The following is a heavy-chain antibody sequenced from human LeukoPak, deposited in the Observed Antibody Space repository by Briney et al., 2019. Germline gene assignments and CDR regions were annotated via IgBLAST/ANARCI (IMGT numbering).Heavy chain of an antibody. CDR3: ARDTKMYSSSQGAFDI. Sequence: SETLSLTCTVSGGSISSGDYYWSWIRQPPGKGLEWIGYIYYSGSPYYNPSLKSRVTISVDTSKNQFSLKLSSVTAADTAVYYCARDTKMYSSSQGAFDIWGQGTMVTVSS. D-gene: IGHD6-13*01. J-gene: IGHJ3*02. V-gene: IGHV4-30-4*01. CDR2: IYYSGSP. CDR1: GGSISSGDYY.